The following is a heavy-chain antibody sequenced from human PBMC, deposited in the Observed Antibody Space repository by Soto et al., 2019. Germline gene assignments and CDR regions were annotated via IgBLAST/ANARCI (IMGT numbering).Heavy chain of an antibody. CDR2: INPNGGAT. D-gene: IGHD1-26*01. J-gene: IGHJ6*03. CDR3: ARESGGATARLDYYYFYMDV. Sequence: VQLAQSGAEVKKPGASVKVSCKTSGDSFNDYYIHWVRQAPGQGLEWMGWINPNGGATKYAQKFQGRVTVTRDTSIRTVYMELSSLRSDDTAVYYCARESGGATARLDYYYFYMDVWGKGTTVIVSS. CDR1: GDSFNDYY. V-gene: IGHV1-2*02.